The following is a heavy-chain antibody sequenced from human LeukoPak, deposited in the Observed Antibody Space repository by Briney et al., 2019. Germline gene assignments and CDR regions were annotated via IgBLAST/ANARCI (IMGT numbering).Heavy chain of an antibody. J-gene: IGHJ5*02. Sequence: GASVKVSRKASGGTFNSSAISWVRQAPGQGLEWVGRIIPMLGIPNYAQKFQGRVTITADTSTNTAFMELNSLRSEDTAVYYCAQRLSWLDPWGQGTRITVAS. V-gene: IGHV1-69*04. CDR2: IIPMLGIP. D-gene: IGHD3-16*01. CDR3: AQRLSWLDP. CDR1: GGTFNSSA.